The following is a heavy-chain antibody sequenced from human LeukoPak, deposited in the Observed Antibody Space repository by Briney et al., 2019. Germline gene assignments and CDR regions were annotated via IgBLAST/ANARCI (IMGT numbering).Heavy chain of an antibody. CDR2: ISDSGGST. V-gene: IGHV3-23*01. J-gene: IGHJ4*02. CDR1: GFTFSSYA. Sequence: GGSLRLSCAASGFTFSSYAMSWVRQAPGKGLEWVSAISDSGGSTYYADSVKGRFTISRDNSKNTLYLQMNSLRAEDTAVYYCAKSPARYSYGTVFDYWGQGTLVTVSS. D-gene: IGHD5-18*01. CDR3: AKSPARYSYGTVFDY.